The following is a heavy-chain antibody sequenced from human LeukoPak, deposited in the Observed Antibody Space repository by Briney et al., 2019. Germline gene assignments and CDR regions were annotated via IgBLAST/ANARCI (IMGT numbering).Heavy chain of an antibody. D-gene: IGHD3-16*01. CDR3: VTTRRGMSAVTGTFDH. V-gene: IGHV1-8*03. CDR2: MNPKSANT. CDR1: GDTSINYD. J-gene: IGHJ4*02. Sequence: GASVKVSCKVSGDTSINYDINWVRQAPGQGLEWMGWMNPKSANTGYAQKFQGRLTITRNISISTAYMDLSSLRSEDTAVYYCVTTRRGMSAVTGTFDHWGQGALVTVSS.